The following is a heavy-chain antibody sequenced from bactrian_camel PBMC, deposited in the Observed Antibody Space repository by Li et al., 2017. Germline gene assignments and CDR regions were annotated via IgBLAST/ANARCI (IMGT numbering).Heavy chain of an antibody. CDR2: VSSGNPT. V-gene: IGHV3S40*01. D-gene: IGHD1*01. CDR1: GFTFSRFTFSSYD. Sequence: VQLVESGGGLVQPGGSLRLSCAASGFTFSRFTFSSYDMSWVRQTPGKGLEWVSTVSSGNPTYYADSVKGRFTISRDNAKNTVYLQMNSLEPEDTAMYYCTKGDLRDDARGYRPGPKGQGTQVTVS. J-gene: IGHJ4*01.